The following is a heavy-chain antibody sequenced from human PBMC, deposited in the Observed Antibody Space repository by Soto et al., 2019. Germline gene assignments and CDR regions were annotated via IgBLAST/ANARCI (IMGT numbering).Heavy chain of an antibody. J-gene: IGHJ4*02. CDR1: GFTFSGYA. CDR3: AKNRGRVTTWWHLDY. CDR2: IHGGGNSA. V-gene: IGHV3-23*01. Sequence: EVQLLESGGDLVQPGRSLRLSCAASGFTFSGYAMSWVRQAPGKGLEWVSVIHGGGNSAYYADSVKGRFAISRDNSKSTLYLQMSSRKSEDTAVYYCAKNRGRVTTWWHLDYWGQGTLVTVSS. D-gene: IGHD4-17*01.